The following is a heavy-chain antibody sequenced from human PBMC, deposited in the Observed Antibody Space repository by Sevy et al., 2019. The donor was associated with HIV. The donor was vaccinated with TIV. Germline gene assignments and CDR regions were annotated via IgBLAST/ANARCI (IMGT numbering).Heavy chain of an antibody. CDR2: INSDGSST. CDR3: ARVHYKVFYYYYGMDV. V-gene: IGHV3-74*01. D-gene: IGHD4-4*01. J-gene: IGHJ6*02. CDR1: GFTFSSYW. Sequence: GGSLRLSCAASGFTFSSYWMNWVRQAPGKGLVWVSRINSDGSSTSYADSVKGRFTISRDNAKNTLYLQMNSLRAEDTAVYYCARVHYKVFYYYYGMDVWGQGTTVTVSS.